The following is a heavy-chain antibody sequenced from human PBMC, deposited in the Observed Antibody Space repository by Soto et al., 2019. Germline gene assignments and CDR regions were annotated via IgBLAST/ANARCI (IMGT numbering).Heavy chain of an antibody. CDR2: IYYSGST. Sequence: QVQLQESGPGLVKPSETLSLTCTVSGGSISSYYWSWIRQPPGKGLEWIGYIYYSGSTNYNPSLKSRVTISVDTSKTQFSLKLSSVTAADTAVYYWARGGVGYYYDSSGYLLDYWGQGTLVTVSS. CDR3: ARGGVGYYYDSSGYLLDY. J-gene: IGHJ4*02. V-gene: IGHV4-59*01. D-gene: IGHD3-22*01. CDR1: GGSISSYY.